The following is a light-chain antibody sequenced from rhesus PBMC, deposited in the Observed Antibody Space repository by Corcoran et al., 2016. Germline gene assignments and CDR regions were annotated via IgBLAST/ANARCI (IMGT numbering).Light chain of an antibody. CDR3: LQYNSSPST. V-gene: IGKV1-22*01. Sequence: DIQMTQSPSSLSASVGDTVTITFRASQSISSWLDWYQQKPGNAPKLLIYKASSLQSGVPSRFSGSGSGTDFTLTIRSLQPEDFATYYCLQYNSSPSTFGQGTKVEIK. J-gene: IGKJ1*01. CDR2: KAS. CDR1: QSISSW.